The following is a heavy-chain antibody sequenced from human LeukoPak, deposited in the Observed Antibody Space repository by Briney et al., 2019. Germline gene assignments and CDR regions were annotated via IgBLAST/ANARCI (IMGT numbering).Heavy chain of an antibody. V-gene: IGHV4-39*01. CDR1: GDSISSTNFY. CDR2: IYNTGST. J-gene: IGHJ3*02. CDR3: ARHKREIAVAGLNAFDI. Sequence: SEALSLTCTVSGDSISSTNFYWGWIRQPPGKGLEWIGSIYNTGSTYYNPSLKSRVTISVDTSKNQFSLKLSSVTAADTAVYYCARHKREIAVAGLNAFDIWGQGTMVTVSS. D-gene: IGHD6-19*01.